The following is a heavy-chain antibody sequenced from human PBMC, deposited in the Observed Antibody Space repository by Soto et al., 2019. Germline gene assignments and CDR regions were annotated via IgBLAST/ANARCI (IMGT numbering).Heavy chain of an antibody. CDR1: GGTFINYT. CDR2: IIPILGIA. D-gene: IGHD3-9*01. J-gene: IGHJ5*02. V-gene: IGHV1-69*02. Sequence: QVQLVQSGAEVKKPGSSVKVSCKASGGTFINYTISWVRQAPGQGLEWMGRIIPILGIANYAQKFQGRVTITADKSTSKAYMELSSLRSEDTAVYYCATELRYFDWLFPNNWFDPWGQGTLVTVSS. CDR3: ATELRYFDWLFPNNWFDP.